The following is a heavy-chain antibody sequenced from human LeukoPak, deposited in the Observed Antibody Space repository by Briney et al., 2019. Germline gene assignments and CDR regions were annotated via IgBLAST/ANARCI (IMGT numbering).Heavy chain of an antibody. V-gene: IGHV4-59*01. CDR3: AREDSYGHYFDY. D-gene: IGHD5-18*01. CDR1: GGSLSSYY. J-gene: IGHJ4*02. CDR2: IHYSGST. Sequence: SETLSLTCSVSGGSLSSYYWSWLRQPPGKRLEWIGYIHYSGSTNYNPSLKSRVTVSVDTSKNQFSLKLSSVTAADTAVYYCAREDSYGHYFDYWGQGTLVTVSS.